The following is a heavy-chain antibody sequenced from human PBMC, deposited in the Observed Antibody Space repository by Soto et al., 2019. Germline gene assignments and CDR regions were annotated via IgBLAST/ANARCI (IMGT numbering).Heavy chain of an antibody. Sequence: GGSLRLSCAVSGFTFSSYAMHWVRQAPGKGLEWVAVISYDGSNKYYADSVKGRFTISRDNSKNTLYLQMNSLRAEDTAVYYCASGLLGATLSFDYWGQGTLVTVSS. CDR3: ASGLLGATLSFDY. J-gene: IGHJ4*02. CDR1: GFTFSSYA. V-gene: IGHV3-30-3*01. D-gene: IGHD1-26*01. CDR2: ISYDGSNK.